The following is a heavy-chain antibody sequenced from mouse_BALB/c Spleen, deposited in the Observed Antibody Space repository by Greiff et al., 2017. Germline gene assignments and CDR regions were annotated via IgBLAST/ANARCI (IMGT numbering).Heavy chain of an antibody. CDR3: ARELRDWYFDV. CDR1: GYTFTDYA. CDR2: ISTYYGDA. J-gene: IGHJ1*01. D-gene: IGHD1-1*01. V-gene: IGHV1S137*01. Sequence: QVQLQQSGAELVRPGVSVKISCKGSGYTFTDYAMHWVKQSHAKSLEWIGVISTYYGDASYNQKFKGKATMTVDKSSSTAYMELARLTSEDSAIYYCARELRDWYFDVWGAGTTVTVSS.